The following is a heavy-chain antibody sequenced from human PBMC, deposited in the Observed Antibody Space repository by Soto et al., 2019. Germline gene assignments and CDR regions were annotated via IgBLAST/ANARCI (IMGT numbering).Heavy chain of an antibody. V-gene: IGHV3-74*01. J-gene: IGHJ4*02. D-gene: IGHD1-1*01. CDR3: ARGPRVSSTGTGAH. CDR2: ISDDGSTA. CDR1: GFTFSAYW. Sequence: GGSLRLSCAVSGFTFSAYWMHWVRQVPGKGLTWVSRISDDGSTATYADSVKGRFVISRDNAKNSLYPEMNTLRADDSGLYYCARGPRVSSTGTGAHWGRGTLVTVSS.